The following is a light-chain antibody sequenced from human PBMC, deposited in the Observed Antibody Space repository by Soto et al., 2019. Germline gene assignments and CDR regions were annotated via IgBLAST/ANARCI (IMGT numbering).Light chain of an antibody. V-gene: IGKV3-20*01. J-gene: IGKJ1*01. Sequence: DIVLTQSPGTLSLSPGERATLSCRSSQSVSSNYLAWYQQKPDQPPRLVIYDVSGRATGIPDRFSGSGSGTVFTLNISRLEPEDSAVYCCQQYGISPTFGQGTKVEIK. CDR1: QSVSSNY. CDR2: DVS. CDR3: QQYGISPT.